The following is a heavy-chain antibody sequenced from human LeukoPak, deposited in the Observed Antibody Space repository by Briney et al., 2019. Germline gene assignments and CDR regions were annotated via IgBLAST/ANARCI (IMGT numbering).Heavy chain of an antibody. J-gene: IGHJ4*02. CDR1: GFTFSSYG. D-gene: IGHD4-23*01. CDR3: AKGTVVRSYYFDY. V-gene: IGHV3-30*02. Sequence: PGGSLRLSCAASGFTFSSYGVHWVRQAPGKGLEWVAFIRYDGSNKYYADSVKGRFTISRDNSKNTLYLQMNSLRAEDTAVYYCAKGTVVRSYYFDYWGQGTLVTVSS. CDR2: IRYDGSNK.